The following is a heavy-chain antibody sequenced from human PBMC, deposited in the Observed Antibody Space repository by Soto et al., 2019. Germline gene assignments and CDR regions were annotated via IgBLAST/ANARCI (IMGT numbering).Heavy chain of an antibody. V-gene: IGHV4-39*01. J-gene: IGHJ4*02. CDR1: GDSIISNSYF. Sequence: SETLSLTCTVSGDSIISNSYFWAWIRQPPGKGLEWIGSIYYSGTTYYNPSLKSRVTISVDRSKNQFSLNLSSVTAADTAVYYCARHFSVDYFDYWGQGALVTVSS. CDR2: IYYSGTT. CDR3: ARHFSVDYFDY.